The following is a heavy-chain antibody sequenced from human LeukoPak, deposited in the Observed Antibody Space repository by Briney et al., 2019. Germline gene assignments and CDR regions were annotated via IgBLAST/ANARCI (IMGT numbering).Heavy chain of an antibody. Sequence: PGGSLRLSCAASGFTFSSYTMNWVRQAPGKGLEWVSSISGSSGYISYADSVKGRFTISRDNAKKSLYLQMTSLTAEDTAVYYCARDRGAYCGGDCYLGFDYWGRGTLVTVSS. V-gene: IGHV3-21*01. CDR3: ARDRGAYCGGDCYLGFDY. CDR2: ISGSSGYI. CDR1: GFTFSSYT. J-gene: IGHJ4*01. D-gene: IGHD2-21*02.